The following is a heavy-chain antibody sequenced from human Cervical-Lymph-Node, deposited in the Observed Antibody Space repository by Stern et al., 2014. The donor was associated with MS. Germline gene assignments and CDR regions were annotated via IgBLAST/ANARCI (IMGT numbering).Heavy chain of an antibody. D-gene: IGHD4-17*01. J-gene: IGHJ4*02. CDR1: GFSLSTSGVG. Sequence: EYGPTLVKPTQTLTLTCTFSGFSLSTSGVGVGWIRQPPGKALEWLALIYGDDDKPYSPSLKSRLTIPKATSKNQVVLTMTNMDPVDTATYYCAPETSGDYDYWGQGTLVTVSS. V-gene: IGHV2-5*02. CDR2: IYGDDDK. CDR3: APETSGDYDY.